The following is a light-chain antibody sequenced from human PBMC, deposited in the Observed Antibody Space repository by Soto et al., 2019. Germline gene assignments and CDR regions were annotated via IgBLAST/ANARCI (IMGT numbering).Light chain of an antibody. CDR3: AAWDDSLSVL. V-gene: IGLV1-47*01. CDR1: SSNIGSNY. CDR2: RNN. J-gene: IGLJ2*01. Sequence: QSVLTQPPSASGTPGQRVTISCSGSSSNIGSNYVYWYQQLPGTAPKLLSYRNNQQPSGVPDRFSGSKSGTSASLAISGLRSEDEADYYCAAWDDSLSVLFGGGTKLTVL.